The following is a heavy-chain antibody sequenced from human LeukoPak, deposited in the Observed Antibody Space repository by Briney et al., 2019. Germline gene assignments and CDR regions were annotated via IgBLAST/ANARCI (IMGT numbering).Heavy chain of an antibody. CDR1: GFTFSSYA. D-gene: IGHD1-26*01. V-gene: IGHV3-30-3*01. J-gene: IGHJ4*02. Sequence: GGSLRLSCAASGFTFSSYAMHWVRQAPGKGLEWVAVISYDGSNKYYADSVKGRFTISRDNSKNTLYLQMNSLRAEDTAVYYCARDAYSGSYGGFDYWGQGTLVTVSS. CDR3: ARDAYSGSYGGFDY. CDR2: ISYDGSNK.